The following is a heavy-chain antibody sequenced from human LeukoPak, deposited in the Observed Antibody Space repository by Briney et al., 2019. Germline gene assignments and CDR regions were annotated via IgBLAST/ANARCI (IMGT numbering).Heavy chain of an antibody. CDR2: ISGSGGST. J-gene: IGHJ4*02. CDR3: AKDTGYGSGWTDY. CDR1: GFTFSSYG. V-gene: IGHV3-23*01. Sequence: GASLRLSCAASGFTFSSYGMSWVRQAPGKGLEWVSGISGSGGSTYYADSVKGRFTISRDNSKNTPYLQLNSLRAEDTAVYYCAKDTGYGSGWTDYWGQGTLVTVSS. D-gene: IGHD6-19*01.